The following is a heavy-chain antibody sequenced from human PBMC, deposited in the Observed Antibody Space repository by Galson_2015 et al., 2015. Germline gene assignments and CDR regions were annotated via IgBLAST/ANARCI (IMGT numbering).Heavy chain of an antibody. Sequence: LRLSCAASGFTFSNYGFSWVRQAPGKGLEWVSSISGSGIITYYADSVKGRFTISRDNSKNTLYLQMNSLRAEDTAVYYCAKKDTAVAANNWFAPWGRGTLVTVSS. CDR3: AKKDTAVAANNWFAP. V-gene: IGHV3-23*01. D-gene: IGHD6-19*01. CDR2: ISGSGIIT. J-gene: IGHJ5*02. CDR1: GFTFSNYG.